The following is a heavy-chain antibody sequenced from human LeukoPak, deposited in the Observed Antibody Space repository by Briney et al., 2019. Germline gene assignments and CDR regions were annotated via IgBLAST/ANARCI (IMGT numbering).Heavy chain of an antibody. CDR2: ISGSGDST. D-gene: IGHD3-10*01. CDR1: GFTFSSYA. V-gene: IGHV3-23*01. Sequence: PGGSLRLSCAASGFTFSSYAMSWVRQAAGQGLEWVSGISGSGDSTYCADSVKGRFTISRDNSKNTLCLEMNSLRAEDMAVYYCAKEVFRGVFDYWGQGTLVTVSS. J-gene: IGHJ4*02. CDR3: AKEVFRGVFDY.